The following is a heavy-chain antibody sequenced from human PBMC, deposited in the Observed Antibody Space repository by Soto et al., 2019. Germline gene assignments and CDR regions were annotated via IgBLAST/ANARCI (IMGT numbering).Heavy chain of an antibody. CDR1: GYTFTSYA. V-gene: IGHV1-3*01. CDR2: INAGNGNT. J-gene: IGHJ6*02. CDR3: ARDPSYYGMDV. Sequence: ASVKVSCKASGYTFTSYAMHWVRQAPGQRLEWMGWINAGNGNTKYSQRFQGRVTITRDTSASTAYMELSSLRSEDTAVYYCARDPSYYGMDVWGQGTTVTVSS.